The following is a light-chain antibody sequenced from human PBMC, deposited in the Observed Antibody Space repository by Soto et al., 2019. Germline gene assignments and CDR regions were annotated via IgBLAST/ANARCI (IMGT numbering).Light chain of an antibody. V-gene: IGLV7-43*01. Sequence: QTVVTQEPSLTVSPGGTVTLTCASSTGAVTSGYYPNWFQQKPGQPPRALIYGTRNKHSWTPARFSGSLLGGKAALTLSGVQPEDEAEYYCLLYYGGARVFGGGTKLTVL. CDR1: TGAVTSGYY. CDR3: LLYYGGARV. CDR2: GTR. J-gene: IGLJ3*02.